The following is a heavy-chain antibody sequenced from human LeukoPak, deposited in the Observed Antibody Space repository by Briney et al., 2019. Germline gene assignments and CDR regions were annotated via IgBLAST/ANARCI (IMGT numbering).Heavy chain of an antibody. Sequence: PSETLSLTCTVSGGSISSSSYYWGWIRQPPGKGLEWIGSIYYSGSTNYNPSLKSRVTMSVDTSKNQFSLKLSSVTATDTAVYYCARGEENKFDYWGQGTLVTVSS. CDR1: GGSISSSSYY. CDR2: IYYSGST. J-gene: IGHJ4*02. D-gene: IGHD1-26*01. CDR3: ARGEENKFDY. V-gene: IGHV4-39*07.